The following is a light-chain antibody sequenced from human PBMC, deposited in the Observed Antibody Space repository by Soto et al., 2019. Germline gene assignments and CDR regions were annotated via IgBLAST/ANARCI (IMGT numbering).Light chain of an antibody. CDR1: QDIRNY. J-gene: IGKJ4*01. CDR3: QKYDNVPLT. V-gene: IGKV1-27*01. Sequence: DIPLTQTPSSLSASVGDRVTITCRASQDIRNYLAWYQQKPGQVPQLLIYVASTLQSGVPSRFSGSGSGTEFTLTITSLQPEDVATYHCQKYDNVPLTFGGGTKVEI. CDR2: VAS.